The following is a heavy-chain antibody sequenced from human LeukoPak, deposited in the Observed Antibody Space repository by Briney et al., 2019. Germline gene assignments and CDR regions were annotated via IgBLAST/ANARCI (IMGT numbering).Heavy chain of an antibody. CDR1: GGSLSGYY. Sequence: KPSETLSLTCTVSGGSLSGYYWSWIRQPPGKGLERIGYIYYSGNTNYNPSLKSRVTLSVDTSTNQLFLKLSSVTAADTAVYYCARGWDTGYSYYGMDVWGPGTTVTVSS. V-gene: IGHV4-59*01. J-gene: IGHJ6*02. CDR2: IYYSGNT. CDR3: ARGWDTGYSYYGMDV. D-gene: IGHD5-18*01.